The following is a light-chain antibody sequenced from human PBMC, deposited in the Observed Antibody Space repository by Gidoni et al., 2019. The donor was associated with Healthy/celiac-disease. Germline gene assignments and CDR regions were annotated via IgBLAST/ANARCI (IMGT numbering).Light chain of an antibody. Sequence: EIVMTQSPATLSVPPGERATLSCRASQSVSSNLAWYQQKPGQAPRLLIYGASTRATGIPARGSGSGSGTEFTLTISSLQSEDFAVYYCQQYNNWPFTFGSGTKVDIK. CDR3: QQYNNWPFT. CDR1: QSVSSN. V-gene: IGKV3-15*01. J-gene: IGKJ3*01. CDR2: GAS.